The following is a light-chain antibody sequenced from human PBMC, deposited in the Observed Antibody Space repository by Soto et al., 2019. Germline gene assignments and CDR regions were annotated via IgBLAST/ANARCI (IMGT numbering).Light chain of an antibody. CDR3: TSYVGATVV. CDR2: EVN. V-gene: IGLV2-8*01. CDR1: SSDVGGYNH. J-gene: IGLJ2*01. Sequence: QSALTQPPSASGSPGQSVTISCTGTSSDVGGYNHVSWYQQHPGKAPKLMIYEVNKRPSGVPDRLSGSKSGNTASLTVSGLRPDDEADYYCTSYVGATVVFGGGTKVTVL.